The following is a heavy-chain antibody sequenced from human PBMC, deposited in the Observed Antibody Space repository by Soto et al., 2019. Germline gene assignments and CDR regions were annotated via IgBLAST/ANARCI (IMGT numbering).Heavy chain of an antibody. J-gene: IGHJ4*02. V-gene: IGHV4-39*01. CDR3: ARHTPAISISDH. CDR2: IYYSGST. D-gene: IGHD2-15*01. CDR1: GGSISSSSYY. Sequence: QLQLQESGPGLVKPSETLSLTCTVSGGSISSSSYYWGWIRQPPGKWLEWIGSIYYSGSTYYTPSLKSGLTISVDTSKNQFSLKRSSVTAADTAVYYCARHTPAISISDHWGQGTLITVSS.